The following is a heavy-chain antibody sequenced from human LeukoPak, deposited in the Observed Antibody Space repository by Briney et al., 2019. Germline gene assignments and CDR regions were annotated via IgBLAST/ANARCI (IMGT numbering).Heavy chain of an antibody. CDR1: GGSISSDY. Sequence: SETLSLTCTVSGGSISSDYWQWIRQPPGKGLEWVGYIYNSGNNHYNSSLKSRVTISIDTSKNQFSLKLASVTAADTAVYYCARHIGGRHYMDVWGKGTTVTVSS. D-gene: IGHD3-16*01. J-gene: IGHJ6*03. CDR2: IYNSGNN. V-gene: IGHV4-59*08. CDR3: ARHIGGRHYMDV.